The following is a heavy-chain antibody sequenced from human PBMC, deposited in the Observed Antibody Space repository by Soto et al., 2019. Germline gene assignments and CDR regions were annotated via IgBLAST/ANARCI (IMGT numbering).Heavy chain of an antibody. D-gene: IGHD3-10*01. CDR2: IYWDDDK. V-gene: IGHV2-5*02. CDR1: GFSLTTAGIG. CDR3: SRTHFVYGTYYNDY. J-gene: IGHJ4*02. Sequence: QITLKESGPTQVKPTQTLTLTCTFSGFSLTTAGIGVGWIRQPPGKTLEWLALIYWDDDKRYSPSLRNRLTITRDTSKNQVVLTMTNLHLVDTATYYCSRTHFVYGTYYNDYWRQGALVTVSS.